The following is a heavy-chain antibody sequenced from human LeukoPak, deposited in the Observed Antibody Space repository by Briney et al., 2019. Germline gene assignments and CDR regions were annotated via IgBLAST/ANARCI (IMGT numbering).Heavy chain of an antibody. CDR1: GFIVSSNY. D-gene: IGHD1-26*01. CDR3: ARDQSGSFDY. CDR2: IYSGGST. Sequence: GGSLRLSCAASGFIVSSNYMSWVRQAPGEGLEWGSVIYSGGSTYYADSVKGRFTISRDNAKNTLFLQMNRLRADDTAVYYCARDQSGSFDYWGQGTLVTVSS. V-gene: IGHV3-66*01. J-gene: IGHJ4*02.